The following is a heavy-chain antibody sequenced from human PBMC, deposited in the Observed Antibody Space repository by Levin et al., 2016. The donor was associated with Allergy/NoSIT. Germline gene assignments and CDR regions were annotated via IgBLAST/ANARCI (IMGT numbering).Heavy chain of an antibody. J-gene: IGHJ5*02. CDR3: ARVSDYCSSASCPPDH. Sequence: GESLKISCVGSGFPFSNYAMTWVRQSPGKGLEWVSTTTGSGAATYYADSVRGRFTISRDNSKNTLYLQMNSLRAEDTAIYYCARVSDYCSSASCPPDHWGQGTLVTVSS. V-gene: IGHV3-23*01. D-gene: IGHD2-2*01. CDR1: GFPFSNYA. CDR2: TTGSGAAT.